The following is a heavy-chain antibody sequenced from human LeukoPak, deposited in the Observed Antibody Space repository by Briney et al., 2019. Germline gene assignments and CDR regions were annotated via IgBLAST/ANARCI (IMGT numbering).Heavy chain of an antibody. CDR2: INHSGST. Sequence: PSETLSLTCAVYGGSFSGYYWSWIRQPPGKGLEWIGEINHSGSTNYNPSLKSRITISVDTSKNQFSLKLSSVTAADTAVYYCARGLSAIVYWGQGTLVTVSS. V-gene: IGHV4-34*01. D-gene: IGHD2-15*01. CDR3: ARGLSAIVY. CDR1: GGSFSGYY. J-gene: IGHJ4*02.